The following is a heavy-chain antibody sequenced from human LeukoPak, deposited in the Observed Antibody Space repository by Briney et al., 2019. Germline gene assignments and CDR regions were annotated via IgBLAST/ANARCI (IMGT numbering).Heavy chain of an antibody. CDR1: GGSISSGGYY. Sequence: ETLSLTCTVSGGSISSGGYYWSWIRQHPGKGLEWVSAISGSGGSTYYADSVKGRFTISRDTSKNTLYLQMNSLRVEDTAVYYCAKDAVPAAYNWFDPWGQGTLVTVSS. D-gene: IGHD2-2*01. CDR3: AKDAVPAAYNWFDP. V-gene: IGHV3-23*01. CDR2: ISGSGGST. J-gene: IGHJ5*02.